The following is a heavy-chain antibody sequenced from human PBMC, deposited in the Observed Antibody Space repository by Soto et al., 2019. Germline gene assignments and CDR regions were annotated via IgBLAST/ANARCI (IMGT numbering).Heavy chain of an antibody. CDR3: ARDAVSDFWRRMSWLGP. J-gene: IGHJ5*02. D-gene: IGHD3-3*01. Sequence: ASVKVSCKASGYTFTGYYMHWVRQAPGQGLEWMGWINPNSGGTNYAQKFQGWVTMTRDTSISTAYMELSRLRSDDTAVYYCARDAVSDFWRRMSWLGPWGQGSRVTVSS. CDR1: GYTFTGYY. CDR2: INPNSGGT. V-gene: IGHV1-2*04.